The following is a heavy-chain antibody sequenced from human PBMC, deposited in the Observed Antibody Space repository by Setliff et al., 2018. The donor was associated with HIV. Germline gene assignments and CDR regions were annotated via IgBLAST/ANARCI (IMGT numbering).Heavy chain of an antibody. J-gene: IGHJ5*02. V-gene: IGHV1-8*01. D-gene: IGHD2-2*01. CDR1: GYSFTNSD. Sequence: ASVKVSCKASGYSFTNSDITWVRQASGQGLEWVGWMNPINGDTASAQRFQGRVTMTRDTSISTAYMELRSLGSEDTAVYYCARWSCGRATCYDSPYNWFEPWGQGTLVTVSS. CDR2: MNPINGDT. CDR3: ARWSCGRATCYDSPYNWFEP.